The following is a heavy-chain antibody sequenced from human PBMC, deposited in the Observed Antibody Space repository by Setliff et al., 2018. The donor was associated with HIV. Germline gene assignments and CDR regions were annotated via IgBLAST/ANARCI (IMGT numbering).Heavy chain of an antibody. D-gene: IGHD3-10*01. CDR3: ARDYLYYNMYNGSPVYGMDV. V-gene: IGHV3-23*01. Sequence: PGGSLRLSCAASGFAFSGHQMGWVRQAPGKGLEWVSAISGGGGSESYADSVQGRFTVSSDNAKNSLYLQMNSLIVEDTAVYYFARDYLYYNMYNGSPVYGMDVWGQGTTVTVSS. CDR1: GFAFSGHQ. CDR2: ISGGGGSE. J-gene: IGHJ6*02.